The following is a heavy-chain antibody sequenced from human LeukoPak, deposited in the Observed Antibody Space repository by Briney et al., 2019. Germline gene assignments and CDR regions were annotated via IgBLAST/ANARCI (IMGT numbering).Heavy chain of an antibody. CDR3: ARDTYYYDSASGLLDY. CDR1: GFTFSSYA. J-gene: IGHJ4*02. D-gene: IGHD3-22*01. Sequence: GGSLRLSCAASGFTFSSYAMHWVRQAPGKGLEWVAVISYDGSNKYYADSVKGRFTISRDNSKNTLYLQMNRLRAEDTAVYYCARDTYYYDSASGLLDYWGQGTLVTVSS. CDR2: ISYDGSNK. V-gene: IGHV3-30-3*01.